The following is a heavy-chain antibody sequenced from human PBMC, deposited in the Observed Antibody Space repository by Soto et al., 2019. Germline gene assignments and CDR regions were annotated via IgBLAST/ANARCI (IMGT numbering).Heavy chain of an antibody. J-gene: IGHJ4*02. CDR3: AKDRGGYSYGEPFDC. CDR1: GFPFDDHA. D-gene: IGHD5-18*01. Sequence: GGSLRLSCAASGFPFDDHAMHWVRQVPGKGLEWVSGISWNRGKTVYADSVRGRFTISRGNAKNSLYLEMNSLRAEDTALYYCAKDRGGYSYGEPFDCRGQGTRVTVSS. CDR2: ISWNRGKT. V-gene: IGHV3-9*01.